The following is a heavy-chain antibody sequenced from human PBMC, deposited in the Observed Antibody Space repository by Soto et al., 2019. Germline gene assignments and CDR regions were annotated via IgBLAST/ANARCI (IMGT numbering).Heavy chain of an antibody. D-gene: IGHD3-22*01. Sequence: VQLVQSGAEVKKPGSSVKVSCRASGGSFNNAAISWVRQAPGQGLQWLGGVIPTYNTALYRQAFQGRVTITADESEHTAYMELTSLTSEDTAMYYCARDFIRGSGFGSEGFDVWGQGTMVIVSS. CDR3: ARDFIRGSGFGSEGFDV. J-gene: IGHJ3*01. V-gene: IGHV1-69*01. CDR1: GGSFNNAA. CDR2: VIPTYNTA.